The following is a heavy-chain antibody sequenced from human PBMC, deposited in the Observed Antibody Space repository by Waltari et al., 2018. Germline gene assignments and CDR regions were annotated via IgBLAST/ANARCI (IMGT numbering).Heavy chain of an antibody. CDR2: ISSDGSST. CDR1: GFTFSRYW. Sequence: EEQLVESGGGLAQPGESLRLSCAASGFTFSRYWMDWVRQAPGRGLVGGSRISSDGSSTTCGDSVKGRFTISRDNAKNTLYVQMNRLRAEDTAVYYCARVATKTYSSPVPGRPYYYGMDVWGQGTTVTVSS. D-gene: IGHD3-22*01. J-gene: IGHJ6*02. CDR3: ARVATKTYSSPVPGRPYYYGMDV. V-gene: IGHV3-74*01.